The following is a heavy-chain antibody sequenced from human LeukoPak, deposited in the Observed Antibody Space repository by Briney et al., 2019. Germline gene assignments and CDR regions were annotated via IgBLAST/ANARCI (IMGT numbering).Heavy chain of an antibody. CDR2: ICASGSS. CDR3: ARCLNTYYYDNSGYSPEHYYMDV. D-gene: IGHD3-22*01. Sequence: SETLSLTCTVSGDSISNYYWSWVRQPAGKGLEWIGRICASGSSNYNPSLKSRITMSVDTSKNQFSLKLSSVTAADTAVYYCARCLNTYYYDNSGYSPEHYYMDVWGKGTTVIVSS. J-gene: IGHJ6*03. V-gene: IGHV4-4*07. CDR1: GDSISNYY.